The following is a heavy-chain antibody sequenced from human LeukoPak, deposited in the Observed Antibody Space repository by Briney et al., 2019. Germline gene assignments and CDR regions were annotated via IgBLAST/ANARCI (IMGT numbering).Heavy chain of an antibody. V-gene: IGHV1-18*01. Sequence: GASVKVSCKTSGYVFSDSAMHWVRQAPGQGLEWMGWISSYNGNTNYAQKLQGRATMTTDTSTSTAYMELRSLRSDDTAVYYCARGSFPSGDILTGPSDNWGQGTLVTVSS. D-gene: IGHD3-9*01. CDR1: GYVFSDSA. CDR3: ARGSFPSGDILTGPSDN. CDR2: ISSYNGNT. J-gene: IGHJ4*02.